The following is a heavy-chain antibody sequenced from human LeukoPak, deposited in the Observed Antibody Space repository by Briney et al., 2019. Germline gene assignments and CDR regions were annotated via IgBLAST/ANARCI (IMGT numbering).Heavy chain of an antibody. D-gene: IGHD6-19*01. CDR1: GGSISSYY. J-gene: IGHJ4*02. Sequence: PSETLSLTCTVSGGSISSYYWGWIRQPPGKGLEWIGYINYSGSTNYYPSPKSRVTISADTSKDQFSLKLSSATAADTAVYYCARGLKDSSGWVVYLDYWGEGTLVTVSS. V-gene: IGHV4-59*01. CDR2: INYSGST. CDR3: ARGLKDSSGWVVYLDY.